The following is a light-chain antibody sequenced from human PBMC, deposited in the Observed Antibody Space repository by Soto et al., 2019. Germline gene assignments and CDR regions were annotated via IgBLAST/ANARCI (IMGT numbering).Light chain of an antibody. Sequence: EIVMTQSPATLSVSPGERATLSCRASQSVSSNLAWYQQKPGQAPRLLIYGASTRATGIPARFSGSGSGPEFTLTISSLQSEDFAVYYCQQYNNWPPYTFGRGTKLEIK. CDR3: QQYNNWPPYT. CDR2: GAS. CDR1: QSVSSN. J-gene: IGKJ2*01. V-gene: IGKV3-15*01.